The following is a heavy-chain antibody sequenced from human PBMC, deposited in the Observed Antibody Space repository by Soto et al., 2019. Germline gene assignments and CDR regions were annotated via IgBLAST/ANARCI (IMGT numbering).Heavy chain of an antibody. CDR2: ISGNGNNT. J-gene: IGHJ4*02. V-gene: IGHV3-23*01. CDR3: AKDASPGDEFWSGYYGD. D-gene: IGHD3-3*01. Sequence: GGSLRLSCAASGFTLRSYGMNWVRQAPGKGLEWVSGISGNGNNTYYADSVKGRFTISRDSSKNTLYLQMNSLRADDTAVYYCAKDASPGDEFWSGYYGDWGQGTRVTVSS. CDR1: GFTLRSYG.